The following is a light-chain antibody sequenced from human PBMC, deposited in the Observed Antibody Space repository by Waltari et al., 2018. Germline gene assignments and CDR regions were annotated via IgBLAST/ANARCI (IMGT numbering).Light chain of an antibody. CDR2: DDD. J-gene: IGLJ2*01. V-gene: IGLV3-21*02. CDR3: QVWDSHTVV. CDR1: HIGTKA. Sequence: YVLTQLSSMSVTPGQTARIVCGGRHIGTKAVHWYQRKAGQAPLLVLHDDDTRPAGIPDLLSGTNSGDTATLTISGVEAEDEADYFCQVWDSHTVVFGGGTNLTVL.